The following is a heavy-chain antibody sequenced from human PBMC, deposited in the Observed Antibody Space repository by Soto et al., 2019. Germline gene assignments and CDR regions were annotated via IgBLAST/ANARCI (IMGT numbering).Heavy chain of an antibody. CDR3: VRRSPEDAFDI. CDR2: IYEGGNT. V-gene: IGHV4-30-2*01. CDR1: GGSIISGGYS. Sequence: SEALSLTCAVYGGSIISGGYSWSWIRQPPGKGLQWIGHIYEGGNTYYTPSLESRVAISTDKSKNQFSLRLSSVTAADTAVYYCVRRSPEDAFDIWGQGTMVTVSS. J-gene: IGHJ3*02.